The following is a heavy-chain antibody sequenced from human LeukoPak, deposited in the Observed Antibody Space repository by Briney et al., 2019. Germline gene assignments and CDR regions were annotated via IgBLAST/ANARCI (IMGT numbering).Heavy chain of an antibody. CDR3: ATHLAYCPTESCSFFDY. D-gene: IGHD2-21*01. CDR1: GFPFSSYW. V-gene: IGHV3-23*01. Sequence: GGSLRLSCVASGFPFSSYWMTWVRQAPGKGLEWVSAISASGDGTFYTDSVKGRFTVSRDNSKNMLYLQMNSLRGDDTAVYYCATHLAYCPTESCSFFDYWGQGALVTVSS. J-gene: IGHJ4*02. CDR2: ISASGDGT.